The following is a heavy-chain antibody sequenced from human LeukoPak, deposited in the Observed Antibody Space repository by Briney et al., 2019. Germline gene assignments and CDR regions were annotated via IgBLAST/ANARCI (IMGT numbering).Heavy chain of an antibody. V-gene: IGHV3-33*08. CDR1: GFTFSSYG. CDR3: ARSVYGSGSYMDV. D-gene: IGHD3-10*01. J-gene: IGHJ6*03. CDR2: IRFGGDNK. Sequence: PGGSLRLSCAAFGFTFSSYGMHWVRQAPGKGLEWVAVIRFGGDNKYYGEAVKGRFTIARNNAENKLFLDMNNLRADDTAVYFCARSVYGSGSYMDVWGQGTTVIVSS.